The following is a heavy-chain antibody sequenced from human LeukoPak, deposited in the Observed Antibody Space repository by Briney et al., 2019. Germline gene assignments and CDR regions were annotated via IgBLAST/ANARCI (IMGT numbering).Heavy chain of an antibody. D-gene: IGHD6-19*01. CDR2: IYWNDDK. V-gene: IGHV2-5*01. CDR1: GFSLSTSEVG. CDR3: AHSAGSGWYEC. Sequence: SGPTLVKPTQTLTLTCTFSGFSLSTSEVGVGWIRQPPGKAMEWLALIYWNDDKRYSPSLKSRLTITKDTSNNQVVLTMTNMDPVDTATYYCAHSAGSGWYECWGQGTLVTVSS. J-gene: IGHJ5*01.